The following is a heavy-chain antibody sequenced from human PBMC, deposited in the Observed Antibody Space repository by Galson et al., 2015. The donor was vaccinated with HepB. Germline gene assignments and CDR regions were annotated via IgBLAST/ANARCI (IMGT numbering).Heavy chain of an antibody. Sequence: SLRLSCAASGFTFNDQAMHWVRQAPGEGLEWVAVISSDENRHYYAESVKGRFTISRDNSKNTLYMQMDILRPDDTAVYYCARYVNSRGVKGSMDAVVQGTTFTVSS. D-gene: IGHD2/OR15-2a*01. CDR2: ISSDENRH. J-gene: IGHJ6*02. CDR3: ARYVNSRGVKGSMDA. CDR1: GFTFNDQA. V-gene: IGHV3-30-3*01.